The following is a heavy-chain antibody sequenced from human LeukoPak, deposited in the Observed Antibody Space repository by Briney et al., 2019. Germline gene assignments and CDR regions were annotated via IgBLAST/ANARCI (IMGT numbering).Heavy chain of an antibody. D-gene: IGHD3-10*01. Sequence: PGGSLRLSCTASGFPFTDYYMTWIRQAPGKGLEWLSYISGSGSTIYYADSVKGRFTISRDNAKNSLYLNVISLRAEDTAVYYCAGDRWFGTYLGNWLDPWGQGTLVTVSS. J-gene: IGHJ5*02. CDR1: GFPFTDYY. V-gene: IGHV3-11*01. CDR2: ISGSGSTI. CDR3: AGDRWFGTYLGNWLDP.